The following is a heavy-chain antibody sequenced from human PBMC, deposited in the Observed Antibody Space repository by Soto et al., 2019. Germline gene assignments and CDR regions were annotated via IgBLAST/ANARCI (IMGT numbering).Heavy chain of an antibody. CDR3: TTDFYSNYLWYYGMDV. D-gene: IGHD4-4*01. V-gene: IGHV3-15*07. J-gene: IGHJ6*02. Sequence: GGSLRLSCAASGFTFSNAWMNWVRKAPGKGLEWVGRIKSKTDGGTTDYAAPVKGRFTISRDDSKNTLYLQMNSLKTEDTAVYYCTTDFYSNYLWYYGMDVWGQGTTVTVSS. CDR1: GFTFSNAW. CDR2: IKSKTDGGTT.